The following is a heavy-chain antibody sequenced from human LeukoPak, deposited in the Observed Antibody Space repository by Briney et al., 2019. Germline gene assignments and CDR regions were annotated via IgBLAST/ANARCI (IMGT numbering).Heavy chain of an antibody. D-gene: IGHD4-11*01. Sequence: ASVKVSCKASGFTFTVYNIHWVRQAPGQGLEWMGWIDPNSGGTNYAQKFQGRVTMTSDTSISTAYMELSRLRSGDTAVYYCARGGLPIYYYYIDVWGKGTTVTVSS. V-gene: IGHV1-2*02. J-gene: IGHJ6*03. CDR1: GFTFTVYN. CDR3: ARGGLPIYYYYIDV. CDR2: IDPNSGGT.